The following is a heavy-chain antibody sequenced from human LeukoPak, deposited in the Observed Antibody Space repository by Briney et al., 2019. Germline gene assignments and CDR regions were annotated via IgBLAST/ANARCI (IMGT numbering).Heavy chain of an antibody. Sequence: SETLSLTCTVSGGSISSYYWSWIRQPAGKGLEWIGRIYTSGSTNYNPSLKSRDTMSVDTSKNQFSLKLSSVTAADTAVYYCAREHSGGWQITYYFDYWGQGTLVTVSS. V-gene: IGHV4-4*07. CDR3: AREHSGGWQITYYFDY. CDR2: IYTSGST. CDR1: GGSISSYY. J-gene: IGHJ4*02. D-gene: IGHD6-19*01.